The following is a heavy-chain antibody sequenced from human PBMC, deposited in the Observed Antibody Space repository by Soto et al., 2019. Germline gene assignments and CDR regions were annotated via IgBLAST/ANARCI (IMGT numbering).Heavy chain of an antibody. Sequence: GASVKVSCKASGYTFTSYDINWVRQATGQGLEWMGWMNPNSGNTGYAQKFQGRVTMTRNTSISTAYMELSSLRSEDTAVYYCARGGTTVTTDYYYYMDVWGKGTTVTVS. V-gene: IGHV1-8*01. CDR2: MNPNSGNT. D-gene: IGHD4-4*01. CDR3: ARGGTTVTTDYYYYMDV. J-gene: IGHJ6*03. CDR1: GYTFTSYD.